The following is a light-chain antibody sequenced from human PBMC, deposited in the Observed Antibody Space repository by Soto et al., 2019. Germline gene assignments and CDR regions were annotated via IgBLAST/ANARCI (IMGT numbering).Light chain of an antibody. CDR3: CSYAGSSIWV. V-gene: IGLV2-23*02. J-gene: IGLJ3*02. CDR2: EVI. CDR1: SSDVGNYDL. Sequence: QSALTQPASVSGSPGQSITISCTGTSSDVGNYDLVSWYQHHPGKVPKLLIYEVIRRPSGVSNRFSGSKSGNTASLRISGLQAEDEANYYCCSYAGSSIWVFGGGTKLTVL.